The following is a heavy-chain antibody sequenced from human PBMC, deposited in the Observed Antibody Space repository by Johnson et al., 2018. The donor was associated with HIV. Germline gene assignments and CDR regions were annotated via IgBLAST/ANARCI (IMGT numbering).Heavy chain of an antibody. V-gene: IGHV3-20*04. CDR1: GFTFDDHG. D-gene: IGHD3-16*01. Sequence: VQLVESGGGVVRPGGSLRLSCAASGFTFDDHGMSWVRQAPGKGLEWVSGINWNGGTTGYVDSVKGRFTISRDNAKNSLYLQMNSLRAEDTAFYYCASKLGAKGAFDIWGQGTMVTVSS. CDR2: INWNGGTT. CDR3: ASKLGAKGAFDI. J-gene: IGHJ3*02.